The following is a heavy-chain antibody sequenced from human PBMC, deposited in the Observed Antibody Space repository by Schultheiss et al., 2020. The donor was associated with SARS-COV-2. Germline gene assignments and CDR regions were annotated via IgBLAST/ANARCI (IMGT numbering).Heavy chain of an antibody. V-gene: IGHV4-59*12. CDR3: ARGGQRGNYFDY. CDR1: GGSISSYY. CDR2: IYYSGST. J-gene: IGHJ4*02. D-gene: IGHD6-25*01. Sequence: SETLSLTCTVSGGSISSYYWSWIRQPPGKGLEWIGYIYYSGSTNYNPSLKSRVTISVDTSQNHFSLRLNSMTAADTAVYYCARGGQRGNYFDYWGQGTLVTVSS.